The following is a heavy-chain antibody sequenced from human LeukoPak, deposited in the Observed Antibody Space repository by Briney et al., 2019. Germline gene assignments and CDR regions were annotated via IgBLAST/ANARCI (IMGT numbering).Heavy chain of an antibody. CDR2: ISDDGRNK. J-gene: IGHJ4*02. Sequence: AGRSLRLSCAASGFTFNNYGMHYVRQAPGKGLEWVAVISDDGRNKNYADSVKGRFTISGDSSNNTLYLQMNSLRAEDTGVYFCAKDRETTASGTFDFRGQGTLDTVSS. CDR1: GFTFNNYG. CDR3: AKDRETTASGTFDF. D-gene: IGHD6-13*01. V-gene: IGHV3-30*18.